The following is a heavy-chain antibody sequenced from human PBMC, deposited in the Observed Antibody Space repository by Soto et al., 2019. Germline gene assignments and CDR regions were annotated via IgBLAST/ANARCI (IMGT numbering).Heavy chain of an antibody. CDR1: GGTFSSYA. D-gene: IGHD3-22*01. CDR2: IIPIFGTA. CDR3: ARSESSGYYGGGMDV. V-gene: IGHV1-69*06. Sequence: QVQLVQSGAEVKKPGSSVKVSCKASGGTFSSYAISWVRQAPGQGLEWMGGIIPIFGTANYAQKFQGRVTISADKTPIKAYMELSSLRSEDTAVYYCARSESSGYYGGGMDVWGQGTTGTVSS. J-gene: IGHJ6*02.